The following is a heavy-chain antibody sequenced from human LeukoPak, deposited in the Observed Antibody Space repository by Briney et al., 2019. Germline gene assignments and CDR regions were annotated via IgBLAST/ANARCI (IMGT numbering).Heavy chain of an antibody. CDR2: IREDGSEK. D-gene: IGHD3-3*01. V-gene: IGHV3-7*01. CDR1: GFTFSSSW. CDR3: ARGPTSGQAFDY. Sequence: GGSLRLSCAASGFTFSSSWMTWVRQAPGKGLEWVASIREDGSEKTSVDSVKGRFTIARDNAKNSLYLQMDSLRAEDTAVYYCARGPTSGQAFDYWGQGTLVSVSS. J-gene: IGHJ4*02.